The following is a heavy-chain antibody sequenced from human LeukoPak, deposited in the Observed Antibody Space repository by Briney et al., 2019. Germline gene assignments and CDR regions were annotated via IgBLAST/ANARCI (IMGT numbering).Heavy chain of an antibody. CDR2: INHSGST. CDR3: AREDTAMVNDY. CDR1: GGSFSGYY. J-gene: IGHJ4*02. V-gene: IGHV4-34*01. Sequence: SETLSLTCAVYGGSFSGYYWSWIRRPPGKGLEWIGEINHSGSTNYNPSLKSRVTISVDTSKNQFSLKLSSVTAADTAVYYCAREDTAMVNDYWGQGTLVTVSS. D-gene: IGHD5-18*01.